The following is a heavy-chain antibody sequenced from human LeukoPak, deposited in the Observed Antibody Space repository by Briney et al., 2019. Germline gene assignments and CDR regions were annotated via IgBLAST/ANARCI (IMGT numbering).Heavy chain of an antibody. CDR3: ARDQLGNLDY. D-gene: IGHD1-14*01. J-gene: IGHJ4*02. Sequence: SSETLSLTCTVSGGSISSGNFYWSWIRQPPGKGLEWIGYIYYSGSTNYNPSLKSRVTISVDTSKNQFSLKLSSVTAADTAVYYCARDQLGNLDYWGQGTLVTVSS. CDR2: IYYSGST. V-gene: IGHV4-61*01. CDR1: GGSISSGNFY.